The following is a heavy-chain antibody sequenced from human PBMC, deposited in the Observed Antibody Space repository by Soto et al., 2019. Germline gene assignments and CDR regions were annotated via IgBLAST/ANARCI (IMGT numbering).Heavy chain of an antibody. CDR3: AADYYYDSSGRARDY. CDR2: IDPSDSYT. D-gene: IGHD3-22*01. V-gene: IGHV5-10-1*01. CDR1: GYSFTRYW. Sequence: GESLKISCKGSGYSFTRYWISWVRQMPGKGLEWMGRIDPSDSYTNYSPSFQGHVTISADKSISTAYLQWSSLKASDTAMYYCAADYYYDSSGRARDYWGQGTLVTVSS. J-gene: IGHJ4*02.